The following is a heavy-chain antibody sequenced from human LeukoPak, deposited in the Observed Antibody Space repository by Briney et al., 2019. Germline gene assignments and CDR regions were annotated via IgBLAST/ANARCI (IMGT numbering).Heavy chain of an antibody. V-gene: IGHV7-4-1*02. CDR2: INTNTGNP. CDR1: GYTFTSYA. Sequence: ASVKVSCKASGYTFTSYAMNWVRQAPGQGLEWMGWINTNTGNPTYAQGYTGRFVFSLDTSVSTASLQISSLTAEDTAVYYCARGEYYYDSSANVGGFYIWGQGTMVTVCS. J-gene: IGHJ3*02. CDR3: ARGEYYYDSSANVGGFYI. D-gene: IGHD3-22*01.